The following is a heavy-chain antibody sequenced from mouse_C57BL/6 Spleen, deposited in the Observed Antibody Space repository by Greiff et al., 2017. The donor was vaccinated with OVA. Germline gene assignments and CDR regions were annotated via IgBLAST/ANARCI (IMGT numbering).Heavy chain of an antibody. CDR2: IYPRDGST. Sequence: VQLQQSGPELVKPGASVKLSCKASGYTFTSYDINWVKQRPGQGLEWIGWIYPRDGSTKYNEKFKGKATLIVDTSSSTAYMELHSLTSEDSAVYFCAPHYYGSSYEYFDYWGQGTTLTVSS. CDR1: GYTFTSYD. V-gene: IGHV1-85*01. CDR3: APHYYGSSYEYFDY. J-gene: IGHJ2*01. D-gene: IGHD1-1*01.